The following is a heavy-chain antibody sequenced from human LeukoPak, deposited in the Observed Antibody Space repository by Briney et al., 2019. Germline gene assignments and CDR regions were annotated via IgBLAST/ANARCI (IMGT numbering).Heavy chain of an antibody. Sequence: PSETLSLTCTVSGVSISSSSYYWGWIRQPPGKGLEWIGSIYYSGSTYYNPSLNSRVTISVDTSKNQFSLKLSSGTAADTAVYYCARLLLSSGSYYYYMDVWGKGTTVTVSS. J-gene: IGHJ6*03. V-gene: IGHV4-39*01. D-gene: IGHD6-19*01. CDR2: IYYSGST. CDR3: ARLLLSSGSYYYYMDV. CDR1: GVSISSSSYY.